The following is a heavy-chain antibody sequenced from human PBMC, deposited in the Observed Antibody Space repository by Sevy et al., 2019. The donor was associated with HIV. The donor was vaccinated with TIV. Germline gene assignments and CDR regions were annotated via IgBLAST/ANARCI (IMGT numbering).Heavy chain of an antibody. Sequence: GGSLRLSCAASGFTFSSYGMHWVRQAPGKGLEWVAVISYDGSNKYYADSVKGRFTISRDNSKNTLYLQMNSLRAEDMAVYYCGKDYHYYGSGSYLNYYYYYGMDVWGQGTTVTVSS. V-gene: IGHV3-30*18. D-gene: IGHD3-10*01. CDR1: GFTFSSYG. CDR2: ISYDGSNK. J-gene: IGHJ6*02. CDR3: GKDYHYYGSGSYLNYYYYYGMDV.